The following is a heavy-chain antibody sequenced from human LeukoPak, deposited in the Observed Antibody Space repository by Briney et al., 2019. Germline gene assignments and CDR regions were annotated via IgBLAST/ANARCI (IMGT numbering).Heavy chain of an antibody. J-gene: IGHJ5*01. D-gene: IGHD3-16*01. CDR3: ISLADGSQDS. Sequence: GGSLRLSCPACGWTFSHYIMHGVHQAPGKGLEWVSSISSSSSYRYYADSVKGRFTISRDNAKNSLHLQMNSLRAEDTAVYYCISLADGSQDSSGQGTLVTVSS. V-gene: IGHV3-21*01. CDR1: GWTFSHYI. CDR2: ISSSSSYR.